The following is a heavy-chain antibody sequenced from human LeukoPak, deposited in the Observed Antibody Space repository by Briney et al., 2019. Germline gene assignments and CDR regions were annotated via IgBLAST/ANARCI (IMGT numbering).Heavy chain of an antibody. CDR2: IYSGGST. J-gene: IGHJ2*01. CDR3: AKDRGSLWYWYFDL. Sequence: GGSLRLSCAASGFTVSSNYMSWVRQAPGKGLEWVSVIYSGGSTYYADSVKGRFTISRDNSKNTLYLQMNSLRAEDTAVYYCAKDRGSLWYWYFDLWGRGTLVTVSS. CDR1: GFTVSSNY. D-gene: IGHD2-21*01. V-gene: IGHV3-66*02.